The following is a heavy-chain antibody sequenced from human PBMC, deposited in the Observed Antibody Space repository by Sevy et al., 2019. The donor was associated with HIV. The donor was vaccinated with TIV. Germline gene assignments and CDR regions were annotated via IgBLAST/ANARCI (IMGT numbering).Heavy chain of an antibody. V-gene: IGHV4-39*01. CDR1: GASISDSGYY. CDR3: VGAMLTYSSGWSYYDY. Sequence: SETLSLTCTVSGASISDSGYYWGWIRQPPGKGLEWIASINYSGNTFYNPSLKSLVTISVDMSKNQFPVQLNSVTAADTAIYYCVGAMLTYSSGWSYYDYWGQGTVVTVSS. CDR2: INYSGNT. D-gene: IGHD6-19*01. J-gene: IGHJ4*02.